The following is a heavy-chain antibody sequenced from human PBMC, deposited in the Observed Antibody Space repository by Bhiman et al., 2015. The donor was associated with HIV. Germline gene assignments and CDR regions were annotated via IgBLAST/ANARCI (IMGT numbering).Heavy chain of an antibody. D-gene: IGHD3-10*01. Sequence: QVQLVESGGGLVKPGGSLRLSCADSGITFSEYYMNWIRQAPGKGLEWVSSISSSSSYIYYADSVKGRFTISRDNAKNSLYLQMNSLRAEDTGVYNCARDQAREVNGMDVWGQGTTVTVSS. CDR1: GITFSEYY. CDR2: ISSSSSYI. V-gene: IGHV3-11*06. CDR3: ARDQAREVNGMDV. J-gene: IGHJ6*02.